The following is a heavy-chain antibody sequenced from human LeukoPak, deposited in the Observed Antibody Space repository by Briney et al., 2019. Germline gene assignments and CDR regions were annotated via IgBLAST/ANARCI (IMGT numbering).Heavy chain of an antibody. D-gene: IGHD3-10*01. Sequence: GGSLRLSCAASGFTFSSSAMSWVRQAPGKGLEWVSAISNNGGYTYYADSVQGRFTISRDNSKSTLCLQMNSLRAEDTAVYYCANFDRGLEFDYWGQGTLVTVSS. CDR3: ANFDRGLEFDY. CDR1: GFTFSSSA. V-gene: IGHV3-23*01. J-gene: IGHJ4*02. CDR2: ISNNGGYT.